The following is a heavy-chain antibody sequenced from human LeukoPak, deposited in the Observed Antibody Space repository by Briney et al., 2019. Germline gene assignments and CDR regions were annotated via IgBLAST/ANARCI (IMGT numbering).Heavy chain of an antibody. Sequence: GGSLRLSCAASGFTFSSYAMRWVRQAPGKGLEWVAVISYDGSNKYYADSVKGRFTISRDIAKNSLYLQMNSLRAEDTAVYYCAAEGRNWFDPWGQGTLVTVSS. J-gene: IGHJ5*02. V-gene: IGHV3-30-3*01. D-gene: IGHD2-15*01. CDR3: AAEGRNWFDP. CDR2: ISYDGSNK. CDR1: GFTFSSYA.